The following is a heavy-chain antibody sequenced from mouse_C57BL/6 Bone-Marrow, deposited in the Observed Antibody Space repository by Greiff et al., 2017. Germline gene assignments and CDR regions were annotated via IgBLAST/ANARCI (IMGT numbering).Heavy chain of an antibody. Sequence: VQLQQSGAELVRPGASVKLSCTASGFNIKDYYMHWVKQRPEQGLEWIGWINPEDGDTEYAPKFQGKATITADTASNTPYLQLSSLTSEDTAVYYCTTCGNYFYAMDYWGQGTSVTVSS. CDR3: TTCGNYFYAMDY. J-gene: IGHJ4*01. CDR1: GFNIKDYY. V-gene: IGHV14-1*01. CDR2: INPEDGDT. D-gene: IGHD2-1*01.